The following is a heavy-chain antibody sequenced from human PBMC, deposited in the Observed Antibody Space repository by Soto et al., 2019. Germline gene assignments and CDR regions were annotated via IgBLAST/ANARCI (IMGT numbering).Heavy chain of an antibody. J-gene: IGHJ4*02. Sequence: GGSLRLSCAASGFTFSSYGMHWVRQAPGKGLEWVAVISYDGSNKYYADSVKGRFTISRDNSKNTLYLQMNSLRAEDTAVYYCAKDRSLEGSSWYYFDYWGQGTLVTVSS. CDR1: GFTFSSYG. D-gene: IGHD6-6*01. CDR2: ISYDGSNK. V-gene: IGHV3-30*18. CDR3: AKDRSLEGSSWYYFDY.